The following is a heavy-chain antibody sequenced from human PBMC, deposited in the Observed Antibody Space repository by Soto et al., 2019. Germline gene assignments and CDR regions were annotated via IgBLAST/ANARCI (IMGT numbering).Heavy chain of an antibody. J-gene: IGHJ6*02. D-gene: IGHD3-10*01. V-gene: IGHV3-53*01. Sequence: GGSLRLSCAASGFTVSSNYMSWVRQAPGKGLEWVSVIYSGGSTYYADSVKGRFTISRDNSKNTLYLQMNSLRAEDTAVYYCARDRFSPYYYGMDVWGQGTTVTVS. CDR3: ARDRFSPYYYGMDV. CDR2: IYSGGST. CDR1: GFTVSSNY.